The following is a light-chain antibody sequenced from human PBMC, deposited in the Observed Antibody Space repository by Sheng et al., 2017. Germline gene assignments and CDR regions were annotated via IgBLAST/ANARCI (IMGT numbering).Light chain of an antibody. J-gene: IGKJ2*01. V-gene: IGKV1-39*01. CDR2: AAS. Sequence: DIQMTQSPSSLSASVGDRVTISCRASQSISDYLSWYQQEPVKAPELLISAASNLQRGVPSRFSGSGSGTDFTLTISSLQPEDFASYFCQQSYSAPYTFGQGTKLEIK. CDR3: QQSYSAPYT. CDR1: QSISDY.